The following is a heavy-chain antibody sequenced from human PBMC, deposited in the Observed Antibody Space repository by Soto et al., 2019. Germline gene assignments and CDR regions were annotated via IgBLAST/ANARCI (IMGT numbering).Heavy chain of an antibody. V-gene: IGHV3-30-3*01. Sequence: PGGSLRLSCAASGFTLSSYAMHWVRQAPGKGLEWVAVISYDGSNKYYADSVKGRFTISRDNSKNTLYLQMNSLRAEDTAVYYCARVEAVAGYGMDVWGQGTTVTVSS. CDR2: ISYDGSNK. CDR1: GFTLSSYA. D-gene: IGHD6-19*01. J-gene: IGHJ6*02. CDR3: ARVEAVAGYGMDV.